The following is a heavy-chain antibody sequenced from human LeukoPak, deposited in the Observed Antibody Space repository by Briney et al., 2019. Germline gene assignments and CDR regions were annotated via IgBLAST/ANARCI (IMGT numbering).Heavy chain of an antibody. CDR1: GGTFSSYA. D-gene: IGHD2-15*01. V-gene: IGHV1-69*01. J-gene: IGHJ4*02. CDR3: ASGLRVPGH. Sequence: SVKVSCMASGGTFSSYAVSWVRQAPGQGLEWMGGIIPIFGTANYAQKFQSRVTITADESTSTAYMELSSLRSEDTAVYYCASGLRVPGHWGQGTLVTVSS. CDR2: IIPIFGTA.